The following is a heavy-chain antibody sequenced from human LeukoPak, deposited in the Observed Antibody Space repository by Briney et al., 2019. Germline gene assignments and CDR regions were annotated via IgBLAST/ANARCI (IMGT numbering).Heavy chain of an antibody. CDR1: GGSISSSSYY. CDR2: IYYSGST. CDR3: ARSDKLGYCSGGSCYSFDY. D-gene: IGHD2-15*01. Sequence: PSETLSLTCTVSGGSISSSSYYWGWIRQPPGKGLEWIGSIYYSGSTYYNPSLKSRVTISVDTSKNQFSLKLSSVTAADTAVYYCARSDKLGYCSGGSCYSFDYWGQGTLVTVSS. J-gene: IGHJ4*02. V-gene: IGHV4-39*07.